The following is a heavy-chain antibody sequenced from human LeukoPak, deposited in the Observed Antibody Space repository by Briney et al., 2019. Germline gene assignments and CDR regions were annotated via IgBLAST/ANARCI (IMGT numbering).Heavy chain of an antibody. D-gene: IGHD3-22*01. V-gene: IGHV3-30*18. CDR2: ISYDGSNK. Sequence: GRSLRLSCAASGFTFSSYGMHWVRQAPGKGLEWVAAISYDGSNKYYADSVKGRFIISRDNSKNTLYLQMNSLRAEDTAVYYCAKAAYDSSGYPDYWGQGTLVTVSP. J-gene: IGHJ4*02. CDR3: AKAAYDSSGYPDY. CDR1: GFTFSSYG.